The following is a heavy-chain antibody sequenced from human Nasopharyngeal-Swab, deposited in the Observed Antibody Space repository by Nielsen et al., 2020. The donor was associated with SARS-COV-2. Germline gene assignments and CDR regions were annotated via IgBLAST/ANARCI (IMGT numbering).Heavy chain of an antibody. D-gene: IGHD3-3*01. J-gene: IGHJ6*02. Sequence: GSLRLSCAVSGGSISSSNWWSWVRQPPGQGLEWIGEIYHSGSTNYNPSLKSRVTISVDKSKNQFSLKLSSVTAADTAVYYCARGDFWSGYPPVYYGMDVWGQGTTVTVSS. V-gene: IGHV4-4*02. CDR1: GGSISSSNW. CDR3: ARGDFWSGYPPVYYGMDV. CDR2: IYHSGST.